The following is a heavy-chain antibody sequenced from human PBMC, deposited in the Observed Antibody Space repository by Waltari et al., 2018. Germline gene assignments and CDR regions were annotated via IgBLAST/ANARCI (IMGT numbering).Heavy chain of an antibody. V-gene: IGHV4-34*01. CDR3: ARGRGIAAAPKVVYMDV. D-gene: IGHD6-13*01. CDR2: LNHSGST. J-gene: IGHJ6*03. Sequence: QVQLQQWGAGLLKPSETLSLTCAVYGGSFSGYYWSWIRQPPGKGLEWIGELNHSGSTNYNPSLKSRVTISVDTSKNQFSLKLGSVTAADTAVYYCARGRGIAAAPKVVYMDVWGKGTTVTVSS. CDR1: GGSFSGYY.